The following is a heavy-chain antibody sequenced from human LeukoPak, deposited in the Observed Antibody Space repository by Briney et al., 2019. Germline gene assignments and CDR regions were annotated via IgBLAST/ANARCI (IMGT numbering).Heavy chain of an antibody. CDR2: IYYSGST. J-gene: IGHJ6*04. D-gene: IGHD2-2*01. V-gene: IGHV4-59*01. CDR3: ARDRIVVVPAATRYYYYYYGMDV. CDR1: GGSISSYY. Sequence: SETLSLTCTVSGGSISSYYWSWIRQPPGKGLEWIGYIYYSGSTNYNPSLKSRVTISVDTSKNQFSLKLSSVTAADTAVYYCARDRIVVVPAATRYYYYYYGMDVWGNGTTVTVSS.